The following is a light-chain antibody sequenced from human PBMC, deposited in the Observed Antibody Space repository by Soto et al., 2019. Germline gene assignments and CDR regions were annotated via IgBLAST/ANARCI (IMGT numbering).Light chain of an antibody. CDR1: QSINSW. Sequence: DIQMTQSPSTLSASVGDRVTITCRASQSINSWLAWYQQKPGKAPKLLIYGASTLQSGVPSRFSGSGSGTDYTLTISSLQPEDFATYYCQQSYRTPTFGQGTRLEIK. CDR2: GAS. V-gene: IGKV1-39*01. CDR3: QQSYRTPT. J-gene: IGKJ5*01.